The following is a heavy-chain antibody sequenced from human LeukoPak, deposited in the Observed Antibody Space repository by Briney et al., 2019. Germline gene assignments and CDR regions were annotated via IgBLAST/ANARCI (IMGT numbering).Heavy chain of an antibody. CDR2: INPNSGGT. CDR3: AREPVAVAGTGLYY. CDR1: GYTFTGYY. V-gene: IGHV1-2*02. Sequence: ASVKVSCKASGYTFTGYYMHWVRQAPGQGHEWMGWINPNSGGTNYAQKFQGRVTMTRDTSISTAYMELSRLRSDDTAVYYCAREPVAVAGTGLYYWGQGTLVTVSS. J-gene: IGHJ4*02. D-gene: IGHD6-19*01.